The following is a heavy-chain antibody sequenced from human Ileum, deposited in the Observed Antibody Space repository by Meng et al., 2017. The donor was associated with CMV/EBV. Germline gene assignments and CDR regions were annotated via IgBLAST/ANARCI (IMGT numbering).Heavy chain of an antibody. V-gene: IGHV3-9*03. Sequence: SLKISFAASGFTFDDYAMHWVRQAPGKGLEWVSGISWNSCSIGYADSVKGRFTISRDNAKNSLYLQMNSLRAEDMDVYYCAKGHHYYYYGMDVWGQGTMVTVSS. CDR2: ISWNSCSI. CDR1: GFTFDDYA. J-gene: IGHJ6*02. CDR3: AKGHHYYYYGMDV.